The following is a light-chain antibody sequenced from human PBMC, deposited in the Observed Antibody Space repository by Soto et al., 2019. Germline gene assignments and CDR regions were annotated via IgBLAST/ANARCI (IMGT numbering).Light chain of an antibody. CDR1: QSVSNK. V-gene: IGKV3-20*01. CDR3: QQYGSSPPT. CDR2: GAS. J-gene: IGKJ1*01. Sequence: EIVMTQSPATLSVSPGERATLSCRASQSVSNKLAWYQQKPGQGPRLLIYGASSRATGTPDRFSGSGSGTDFTLTINRLEPEDFALYYCQQYGSSPPTFGQGTKVDIK.